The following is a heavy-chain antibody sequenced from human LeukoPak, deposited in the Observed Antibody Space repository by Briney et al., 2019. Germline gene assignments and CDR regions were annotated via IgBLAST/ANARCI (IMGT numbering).Heavy chain of an antibody. CDR1: GGSISSYY. CDR3: VRGGYDSSGYGY. Sequence: SETLSLTCTVSGGSISSYYWSWIRQPPGKGLEWIGYIYYSGSTNYNPSLKSRVTISVDTSKNQFSLKLSSVTAADTAVYYCVRGGYDSSGYGYWGQGTLVTVSS. V-gene: IGHV4-59*01. CDR2: IYYSGST. D-gene: IGHD3-22*01. J-gene: IGHJ4*02.